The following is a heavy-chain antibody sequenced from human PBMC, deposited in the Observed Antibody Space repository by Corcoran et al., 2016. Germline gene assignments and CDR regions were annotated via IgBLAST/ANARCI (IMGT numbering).Heavy chain of an antibody. D-gene: IGHD1-26*01. V-gene: IGHV3-15*01. CDR2: IKRKADGGII. CDR1: GFTFSNAW. Sequence: EVRLVESGGGLVEPGGSLRLSCAASGFTFSNAWMTWVRQVPGKGLEWVGRIKRKADGGIIYSGAPMKGRINISRGDSENTFYLQMSSLKNEDTALHYCVAGVGTTGEAYWGQGTLVTVSS. J-gene: IGHJ4*02. CDR3: VAGVGTTGEAY.